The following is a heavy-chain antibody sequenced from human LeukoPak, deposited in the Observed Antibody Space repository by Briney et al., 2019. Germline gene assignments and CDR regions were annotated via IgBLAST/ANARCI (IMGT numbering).Heavy chain of an antibody. Sequence: ASVKVSCKVSGYTLTELSMHWVRQAPGKGLEWVGGFDPEDGETIYAQKFQGRVTMTEDTSTDTAYMELNSLRSEDTAVYYCATASGEQWLVTYYFDYWGQGTLVTVSS. CDR2: FDPEDGET. V-gene: IGHV1-24*01. CDR3: ATASGEQWLVTYYFDY. D-gene: IGHD6-19*01. CDR1: GYTLTELS. J-gene: IGHJ4*02.